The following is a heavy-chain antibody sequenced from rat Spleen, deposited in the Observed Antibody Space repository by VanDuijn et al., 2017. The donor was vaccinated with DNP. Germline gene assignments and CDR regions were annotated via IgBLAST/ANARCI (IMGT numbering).Heavy chain of an antibody. CDR1: GFSLTSYT. CDR3: TRDSLNSSSFVY. D-gene: IGHD1-2*01. CDR2: MWYDGDT. V-gene: IGHV2-63*01. Sequence: QVQLKESGPGLVQPSQTLSLTCTVSGFSLTSYTVHWVRQPSGKGPEWMGKMWYDGDTAYNSALKSRLSISRDTSKSQVFLKKNRLPTEYTGTYYCTRDSLNSSSFVYWGQGSLVTVSS. J-gene: IGHJ3*01.